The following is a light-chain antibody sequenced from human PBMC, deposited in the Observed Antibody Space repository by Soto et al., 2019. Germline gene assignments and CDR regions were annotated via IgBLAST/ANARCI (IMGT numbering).Light chain of an antibody. CDR3: SSYTTTATRL. V-gene: IGLV2-14*03. CDR1: SSDVGAYNF. J-gene: IGLJ2*01. Sequence: QSALTQPASVSGSPGQSITISCTGTSSDVGAYNFASWYQHHPGKAPQLIIYDVNNRPSGVSDRFSGSKSGNTASLTISGLQAEDEADYYCSSYTTTATRLFGGGTKL. CDR2: DVN.